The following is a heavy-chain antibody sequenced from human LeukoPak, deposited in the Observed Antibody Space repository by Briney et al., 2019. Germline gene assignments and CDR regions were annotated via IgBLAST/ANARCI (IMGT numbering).Heavy chain of an antibody. D-gene: IGHD4-23*01. CDR1: GFSFSSYV. CDR3: ARDPRGGNWALNY. V-gene: IGHV3-30*04. CDR2: ILHDGSNK. Sequence: PGGSLRLSCAASGFSFSSYVMHWVRQAPGKGLEWVALILHDGSNKYYADSVKGRFTISRDNSKNTLYLEMNSLRAEDTAVYYCARDPRGGNWALNYWGQGTLVTVSS. J-gene: IGHJ4*02.